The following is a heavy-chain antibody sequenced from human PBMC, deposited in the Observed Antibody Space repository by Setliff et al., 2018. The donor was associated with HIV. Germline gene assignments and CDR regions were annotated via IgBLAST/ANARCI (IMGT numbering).Heavy chain of an antibody. Sequence: SETLSLTCTVSGGSINSGSYYWNWIRQPAGKGLEWIGHIYASGSTNYNPSLKSRVTMSVDTSKNQFSLKLSSVTAADTAVYYCEAATVGETGYYGIDVWGPGTTVTVSS. D-gene: IGHD1-26*01. CDR2: IYASGST. J-gene: IGHJ6*02. V-gene: IGHV4-61*09. CDR3: EAATVGETGYYGIDV. CDR1: GGSINSGSYY.